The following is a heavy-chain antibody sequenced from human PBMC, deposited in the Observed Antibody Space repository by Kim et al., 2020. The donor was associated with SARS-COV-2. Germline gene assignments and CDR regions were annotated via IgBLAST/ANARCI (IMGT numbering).Heavy chain of an antibody. CDR1: GFTFSSYA. CDR2: LTSDGGDT. CDR3: TKNPTLTKPSY. J-gene: IGHJ4*02. V-gene: IGHV3-23*01. Sequence: GGSLRLSCAASGFTFSSYAMSWVRQAPGKGLEWVSALTSDGGDTYYIDSVMGRFTISRDNSKNTLYLEMNSLRAEDTAMYYCTKNPTLTKPSYWGRGTLVTVSS. D-gene: IGHD4-17*01.